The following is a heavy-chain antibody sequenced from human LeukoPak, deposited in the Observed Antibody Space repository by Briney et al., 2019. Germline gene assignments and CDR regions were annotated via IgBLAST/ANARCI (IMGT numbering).Heavy chain of an antibody. Sequence: RGSLRLSCAASGFTSSSYAMSWVRQAPGKGLEWVSAISGSGGSTYYADSVKGRFTISRDNSKNTLYLQMNSLRAEDTAVYYCAGEKLAVAGPFDYWGQGTLVTVSS. J-gene: IGHJ4*02. CDR1: GFTSSSYA. CDR2: ISGSGGST. V-gene: IGHV3-23*01. D-gene: IGHD6-19*01. CDR3: AGEKLAVAGPFDY.